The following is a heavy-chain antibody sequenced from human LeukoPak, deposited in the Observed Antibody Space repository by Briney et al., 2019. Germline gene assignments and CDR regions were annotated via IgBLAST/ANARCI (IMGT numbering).Heavy chain of an antibody. CDR3: AKKEYSRAGPFDY. CDR1: GFTFSSYA. D-gene: IGHD6-6*01. J-gene: IGHJ4*02. V-gene: IGHV3-23*01. Sequence: GGSLRLSCAASGFTFSSYAMSWVRPAHGEGLGWVSAIIGSGGSTYYADSVKGRFTIYRDNSKNTLYLQINSLRAEDTAVYYCAKKEYSRAGPFDYWGQGTLVTDSS. CDR2: IIGSGGST.